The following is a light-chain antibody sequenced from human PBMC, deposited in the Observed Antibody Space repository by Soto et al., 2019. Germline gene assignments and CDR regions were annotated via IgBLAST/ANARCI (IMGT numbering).Light chain of an antibody. Sequence: IVLTQSPGTLSLSPGERATLSCRASQSVSSSYLGWYQQKPGQAPRLLIYGASSRATGIPDRFSGSGSGTDFTLTISRLAPEAFAVYYCQRYGGSPLYTFGQGTKLEIK. CDR2: GAS. CDR3: QRYGGSPLYT. V-gene: IGKV3-20*01. CDR1: QSVSSSY. J-gene: IGKJ2*01.